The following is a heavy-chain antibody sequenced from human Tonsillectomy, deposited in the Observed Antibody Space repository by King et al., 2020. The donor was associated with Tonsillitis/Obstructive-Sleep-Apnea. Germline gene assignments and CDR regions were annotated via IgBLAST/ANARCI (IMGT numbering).Heavy chain of an antibody. D-gene: IGHD2-2*01. Sequence: VQLVESGGGLVQPGGSLRLSCAASGFTFSSYEMNWVRQAPGKGLEWVSYISSSGSTIYYADSVKGRFTISRDNAKNSLYLQMNSLRDEDTAVYYCARGSLGYCSSTSCSDFDYWGQGTLVTVSS. V-gene: IGHV3-48*03. CDR2: ISSSGSTI. CDR1: GFTFSSYE. CDR3: ARGSLGYCSSTSCSDFDY. J-gene: IGHJ4*02.